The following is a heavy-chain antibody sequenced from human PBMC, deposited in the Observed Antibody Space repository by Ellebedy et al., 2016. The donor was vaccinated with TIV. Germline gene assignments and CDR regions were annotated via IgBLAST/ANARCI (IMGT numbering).Heavy chain of an antibody. V-gene: IGHV3-23*01. CDR2: ISGSGGST. D-gene: IGHD4-23*01. CDR3: AKDRTTVVTLEG. Sequence: GESLKISCAASGFTFSSYAMSWVRQAPGKGLEWVSAISGSGGSTYYADSVKGRFTISRDNSKNTLYLQMNSLRAEDTAVYYCAKDRTTVVTLEGWGQGTLVTVSS. J-gene: IGHJ4*02. CDR1: GFTFSSYA.